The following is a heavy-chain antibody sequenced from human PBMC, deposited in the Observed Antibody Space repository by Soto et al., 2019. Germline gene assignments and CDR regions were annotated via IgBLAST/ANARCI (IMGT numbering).Heavy chain of an antibody. J-gene: IGHJ6*03. CDR2: AYQSGST. V-gene: IGHV4-39*01. Sequence: SETLSLTCIVSNGSISNSGSYWGWIRQPPGKGLEWIGNAYQSGSTYYNPSLKSRVTISVDTTNNQFSLRLSSVTAADTAVYFCARQQYCGSSTCYDSLYYQNMDVWGKGIMVTVSS. D-gene: IGHD3-16*01. CDR1: NGSISNSGSY. CDR3: ARQQYCGSSTCYDSLYYQNMDV.